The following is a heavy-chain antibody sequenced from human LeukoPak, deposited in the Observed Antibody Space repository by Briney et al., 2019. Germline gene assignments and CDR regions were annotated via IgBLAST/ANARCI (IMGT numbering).Heavy chain of an antibody. CDR2: IFYSGST. V-gene: IGHV4-59*01. D-gene: IGHD6-19*01. J-gene: IGHJ6*02. CDR3: ARDRQWLVPRSYYYGMDV. CDR1: GGSISNYY. Sequence: SETLSLTCTVSGGSISNYYWSWIRQPPGKGLEWLGYIFYSGSTYYNPSLKSRVTISVDTSKNQFSLRLTSVTAADTAVYYCARDRQWLVPRSYYYGMDVWGQGTTVTVSS.